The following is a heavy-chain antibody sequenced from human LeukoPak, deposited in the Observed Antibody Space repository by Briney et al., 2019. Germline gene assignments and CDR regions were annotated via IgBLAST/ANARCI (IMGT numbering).Heavy chain of an antibody. CDR2: ISSSSSYI. CDR3: ARAYSSSWSFDY. J-gene: IGHJ4*02. Sequence: GGSLRLSCAAPGFTFSSYSMNWVRQAPGKGLEWVSSISSSSSYIYYADSVKGRFTISRDNAKNSLYLQMNSLRAEDTAVYYCARAYSSSWSFDYWGQGTLVTVSS. CDR1: GFTFSSYS. D-gene: IGHD6-13*01. V-gene: IGHV3-21*01.